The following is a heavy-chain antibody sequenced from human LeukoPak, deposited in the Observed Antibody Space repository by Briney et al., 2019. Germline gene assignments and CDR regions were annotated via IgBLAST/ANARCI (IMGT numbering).Heavy chain of an antibody. Sequence: TSETLSLTCTVSGGSISSYYWSWIRQPAGKGLEWIGRIYTSGSTNYNPSLKSRVTMSVDTSKNQFSLKLSSVTAADTAVHYCARRTDFWSGFGPNWFDPWGQGTLVTVSS. V-gene: IGHV4-4*07. CDR1: GGSISSYY. CDR3: ARRTDFWSGFGPNWFDP. J-gene: IGHJ5*02. CDR2: IYTSGST. D-gene: IGHD3-3*01.